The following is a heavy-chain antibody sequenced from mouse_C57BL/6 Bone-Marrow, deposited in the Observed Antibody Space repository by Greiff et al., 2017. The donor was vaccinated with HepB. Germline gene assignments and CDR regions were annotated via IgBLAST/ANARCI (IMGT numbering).Heavy chain of an antibody. CDR1: GFTFSSYT. CDR2: ISGGGGNT. D-gene: IGHD2-3*01. V-gene: IGHV5-9*01. Sequence: EVQRVESGGGLVKPGGSLKLSCAASGFTFSSYTMSWVRQTPEKRLEWVATISGGGGNTYYPDSVKGRFTISRDNAKNTLYRQMSSLRSEDTALYYCARPDDGYYGGFAYWGQGTLVTVSA. J-gene: IGHJ3*01. CDR3: ARPDDGYYGGFAY.